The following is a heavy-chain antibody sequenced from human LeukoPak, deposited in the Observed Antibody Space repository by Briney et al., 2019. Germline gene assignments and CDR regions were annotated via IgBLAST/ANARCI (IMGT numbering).Heavy chain of an antibody. CDR1: GFTFNNYA. D-gene: IGHD1-1*01. Sequence: GGSLRLSCAASGFTFNNYALSWVRQAPGKGLEWVSAISVSGDNTYYADSVKGRFTISRDNSKNTLYLQMNDLRAEDTALYYCARCTTWNTHYPLDSWGQGTLVTASS. J-gene: IGHJ5*01. CDR2: ISVSGDNT. V-gene: IGHV3-23*01. CDR3: ARCTTWNTHYPLDS.